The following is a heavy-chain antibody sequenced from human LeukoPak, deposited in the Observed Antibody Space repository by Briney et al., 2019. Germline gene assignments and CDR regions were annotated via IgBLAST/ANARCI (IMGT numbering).Heavy chain of an antibody. CDR1: GFTFSSYW. CDR2: INTDGSST. J-gene: IGHJ4*02. D-gene: IGHD3-10*01. Sequence: GGSLRLSCAASGFTFSSYWMHWVRQAPGKGLAWVSRINTDGSSTSYADSVKGRFTISRDNAKKTLYLQMNSLRAEDTAVYYCARVRGVDFEYWGQGTLVTVSS. V-gene: IGHV3-74*01. CDR3: ARVRGVDFEY.